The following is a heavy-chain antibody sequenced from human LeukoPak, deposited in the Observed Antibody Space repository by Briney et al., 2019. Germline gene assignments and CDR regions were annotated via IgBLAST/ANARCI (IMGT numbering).Heavy chain of an antibody. D-gene: IGHD3-22*01. V-gene: IGHV4-4*07. CDR2: IDFTGSV. Sequence: SETLSLTCTVSSASIRSDYWSWIRQPTGKGLEWIGRIDFTGSVNYNPTLRSRLTMSVDTSKNQFSLKVTSVTAADTAVYYCARVHDSSGYGMYYFDYWGQGTLVTVSS. CDR3: ARVHDSSGYGMYYFDY. CDR1: SASIRSDY. J-gene: IGHJ4*02.